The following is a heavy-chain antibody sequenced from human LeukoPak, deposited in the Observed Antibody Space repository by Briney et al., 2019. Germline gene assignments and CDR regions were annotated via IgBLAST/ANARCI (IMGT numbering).Heavy chain of an antibody. CDR2: IYYSGST. Sequence: SETLSLTCTVSGGSISSYYWSWIRQPPGKGLEWIGYIYYSGSTNYNPSLKSRVTISVDTSKNQFSLKLSSVTAADTAVYYCANSSSYCGGDCYSAAEYFQHWGQGTLVTVSS. V-gene: IGHV4-59*01. D-gene: IGHD2-21*02. J-gene: IGHJ1*01. CDR1: GGSISSYY. CDR3: ANSSSYCGGDCYSAAEYFQH.